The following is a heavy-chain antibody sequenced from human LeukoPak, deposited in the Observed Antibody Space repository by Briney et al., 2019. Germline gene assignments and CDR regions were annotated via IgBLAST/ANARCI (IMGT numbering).Heavy chain of an antibody. J-gene: IGHJ6*02. D-gene: IGHD2-2*01. CDR2: ISGSGDII. Sequence: GGSLSLSCAASGFNFSDYYVSWVRQAPGKGLEWILYISGSGDIIYYADSVKGRFTISRDNAKNSVYVQMNSLRAEDTAVYYCAREEVRILDQYYGMDVWGQGTTVTVSS. CDR3: AREEVRILDQYYGMDV. V-gene: IGHV3-11*01. CDR1: GFNFSDYY.